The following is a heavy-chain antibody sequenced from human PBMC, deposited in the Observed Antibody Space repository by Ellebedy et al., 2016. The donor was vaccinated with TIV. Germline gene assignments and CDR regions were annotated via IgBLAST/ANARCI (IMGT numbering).Heavy chain of an antibody. J-gene: IGHJ4*02. Sequence: GESLKISXAASGFTFSSYAMSWVRPAPGKGLEWVSAIRGSGGSTYYADSVKGRFTISRDNPKNTLYLQINSLRAEDTAVYYCEKGGLLTGLDYWGQGTLVTVSS. CDR3: EKGGLLTGLDY. CDR2: IRGSGGST. CDR1: GFTFSSYA. V-gene: IGHV3-23*01. D-gene: IGHD2-21*01.